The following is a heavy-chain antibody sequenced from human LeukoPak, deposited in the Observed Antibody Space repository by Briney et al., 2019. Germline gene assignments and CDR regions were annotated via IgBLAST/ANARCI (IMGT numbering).Heavy chain of an antibody. Sequence: ASVKVSCKASGYTFTGYYMHWVRQAPGQGLEWIGWINPNSGGTNYAQKFQGWVTMTRDTTISTAYMELSRLRFDDTAVYYCARGNGWFDPWGQGTLVTVSS. CDR1: GYTFTGYY. D-gene: IGHD2-8*01. CDR2: INPNSGGT. CDR3: ARGNGWFDP. V-gene: IGHV1-2*04. J-gene: IGHJ5*02.